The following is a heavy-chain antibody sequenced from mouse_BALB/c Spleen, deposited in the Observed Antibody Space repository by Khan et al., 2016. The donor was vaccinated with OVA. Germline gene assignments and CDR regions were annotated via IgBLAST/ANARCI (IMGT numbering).Heavy chain of an antibody. CDR3: ARSGSSYAMDY. CDR1: GYSITSCYS. CDR2: IHYTGNT. D-gene: IGHD1-1*01. J-gene: IGHJ4*01. V-gene: IGHV3-1*02. Sequence: EVQLEESGPDLVKPSQSLSLTCTVTGYSITSCYSWHWIRQFPGNKLEWMGYIHYTGNTTYNPSLKSRISFPRATSKHPFFLQLHYVNTEETATYYSARSGSSYAMDYRGQGTSVTVSA.